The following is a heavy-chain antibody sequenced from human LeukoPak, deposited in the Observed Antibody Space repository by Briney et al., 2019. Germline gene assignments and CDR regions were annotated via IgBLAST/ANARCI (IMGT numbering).Heavy chain of an antibody. J-gene: IGHJ4*02. V-gene: IGHV3-9*01. Sequence: PGGSLRLSCATSGFTFDDYAMHWVRQAPGKGLEWVSGISWNSGSIGYADSVKGRFTISRDNAKNSLYLQMNSLRAEDTALYYCAKDMGGYSYGLSHWGQGTLVTVSS. CDR2: ISWNSGSI. D-gene: IGHD5-18*01. CDR1: GFTFDDYA. CDR3: AKDMGGYSYGLSH.